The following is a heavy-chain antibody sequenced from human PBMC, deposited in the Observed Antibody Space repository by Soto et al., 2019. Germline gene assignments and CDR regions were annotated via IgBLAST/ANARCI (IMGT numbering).Heavy chain of an antibody. CDR1: GYSFTSYW. D-gene: IGHD3-3*01. CDR2: IYPCDSDT. J-gene: IGHJ6*02. CDR3: ARESHVYDFWSGYYPGYYYGMDV. V-gene: IGHV5-51*01. Sequence: GESLKISCQGSGYSFTSYWIGWVRQMPGKGLEWMGIIYPCDSDTRYSPSFQGQVTISADKSISTAYLQWSSLKASDTAMYYCARESHVYDFWSGYYPGYYYGMDVWGQGTTVTVSS.